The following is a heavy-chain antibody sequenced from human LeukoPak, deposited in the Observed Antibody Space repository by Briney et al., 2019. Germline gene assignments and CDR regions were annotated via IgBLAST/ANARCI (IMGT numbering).Heavy chain of an antibody. CDR3: ARGVLWSSRQLFDY. CDR1: GFTVSSNY. D-gene: IGHD3-10*01. CDR2: IYSDGST. V-gene: IGHV3-53*01. Sequence: GGSLRLSCAASGFTVSSNYVTWVRQAPGKGLEWVSIIYSDGSTDYADSVKGRFTISRDTSKNTVYLQMNSLRAEDTAVYYCARGVLWSSRQLFDYWGQGTLVTVSS. J-gene: IGHJ4*02.